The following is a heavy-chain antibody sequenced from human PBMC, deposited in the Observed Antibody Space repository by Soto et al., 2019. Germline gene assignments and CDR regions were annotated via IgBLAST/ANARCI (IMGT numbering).Heavy chain of an antibody. CDR3: ARDYGDYVFDY. J-gene: IGHJ4*02. Sequence: QVQLVQSGAEVKKPGASVKVSCKASGYTFTGYHMHWVRQAPGQGLQWMGRINPNSGGINYAQKFQGWVTMTRDTSISTAYMELSRLRSGDTAVYYCARDYGDYVFDYWGQGTLVTVSS. D-gene: IGHD4-17*01. V-gene: IGHV1-2*04. CDR2: INPNSGGI. CDR1: GYTFTGYH.